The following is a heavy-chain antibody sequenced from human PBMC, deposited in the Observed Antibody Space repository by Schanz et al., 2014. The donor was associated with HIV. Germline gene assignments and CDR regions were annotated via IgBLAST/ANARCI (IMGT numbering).Heavy chain of an antibody. V-gene: IGHV3-33*06. D-gene: IGHD6-19*01. CDR2: IWYGGSNK. J-gene: IGHJ6*02. CDR3: AKEMEQWLVSPRGYFDIDV. Sequence: QVQLVESGGGVVQPGTSLRLSCAASGFTFSNYGMHWVRQAPGKGLEWMAVIWYGGSNKYYADSVKGRFTISRDNSKNTLFLQMNSLRVEDTALYYCAKEMEQWLVSPRGYFDIDVWGHGTTVTVSS. CDR1: GFTFSNYG.